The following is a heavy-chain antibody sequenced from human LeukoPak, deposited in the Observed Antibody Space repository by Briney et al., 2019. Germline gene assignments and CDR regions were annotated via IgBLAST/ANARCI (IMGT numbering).Heavy chain of an antibody. CDR1: GGSISSYY. Sequence: PSETLSLTCTVSGGSISSYYWSWIRQPPGKGLEWVGYIYYSGRVNYTPPLKRRVDISVDTSKHQFCLKLSSMTVADTAVYYCARGRPYWYVYLCGGGTLVTVSS. CDR3: ARGRPYWYVYL. V-gene: IGHV4-59*01. J-gene: IGHJ2*01. CDR2: IYYSGRV.